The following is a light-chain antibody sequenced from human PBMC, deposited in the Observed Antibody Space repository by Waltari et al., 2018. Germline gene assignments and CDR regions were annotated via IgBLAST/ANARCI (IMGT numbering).Light chain of an antibody. V-gene: IGKV1-39*01. J-gene: IGKJ1*01. CDR1: QSISNY. Sequence: DVQMTQSPSSLPASVGVRVTITCRASQSISNYLNWYQQKPGKAPKLLIYAASILQSGVSSRFIGSGSGTEFTLTINSLQPEDSGSYYCQQSYDIRSFGQGTTVEI. CDR2: AAS. CDR3: QQSYDIRS.